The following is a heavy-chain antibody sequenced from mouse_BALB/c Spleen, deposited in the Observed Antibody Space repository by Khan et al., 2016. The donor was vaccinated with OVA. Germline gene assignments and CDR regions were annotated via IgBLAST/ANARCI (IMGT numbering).Heavy chain of an antibody. D-gene: IGHD2-14*01. CDR3: ARVGYHGTMDY. V-gene: IGHV9-3-1*01. CDR1: GYTFTNYG. CDR2: INTYTVEP. Sequence: QIQLVQSGPELKKPGETVKISCKASGYTFTNYGMNWVKQAPGKGLKWMGWINTYTVEPTYGDDFKGRFAFSLETSASTAYLQINNLKNEDTAIYFWARVGYHGTMDYGGQGTSVTVSA. J-gene: IGHJ4*01.